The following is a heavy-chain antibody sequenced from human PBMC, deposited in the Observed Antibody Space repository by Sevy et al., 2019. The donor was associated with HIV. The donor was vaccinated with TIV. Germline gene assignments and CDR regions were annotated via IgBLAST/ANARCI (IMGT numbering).Heavy chain of an antibody. V-gene: IGHV3-21*01. CDR3: ARGVRDFWSGYPDY. CDR1: GFTFSSYI. Sequence: GGSLRLSCAASGFTFSSYIMNWVRQAPGKGLEWVSSISSSSSYIYYADSVKGRFTISRDNAKNSLYLQMNSLRVEDTAVYYCARGVRDFWSGYPDYWVQGTLVTVSS. CDR2: ISSSSSYI. J-gene: IGHJ4*02. D-gene: IGHD3-3*01.